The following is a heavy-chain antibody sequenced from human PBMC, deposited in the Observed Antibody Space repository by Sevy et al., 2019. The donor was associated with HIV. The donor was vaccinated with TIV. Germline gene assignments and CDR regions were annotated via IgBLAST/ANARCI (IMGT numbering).Heavy chain of an antibody. Sequence: GGSLRLSCAASRFSFSSYGMHWVRQAPGKGLEWVANIKLNGSEKYYVDSVKGRFTIYSDNAKNSLYLQMNSLRAEDTAVYYCARDRAGCSGGSCYLFDYWGQGTLVTVSS. CDR3: ARDRAGCSGGSCYLFDY. V-gene: IGHV3-7*01. J-gene: IGHJ4*02. D-gene: IGHD2-15*01. CDR2: IKLNGSEK. CDR1: RFSFSSYG.